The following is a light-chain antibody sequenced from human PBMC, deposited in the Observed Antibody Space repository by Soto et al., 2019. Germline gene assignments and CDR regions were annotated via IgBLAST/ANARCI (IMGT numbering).Light chain of an antibody. V-gene: IGLV1-44*01. Sequence: QLVLTQPPSASGTPGQRVTISCSGRSSSVGRSTVNWYQQLSGTTPKLLIHSNNQRPSGVPDRFSGSKSGTSASLAISGLQSEDEADYYCTAWDDSLKEWVFGGGTKLTVL. J-gene: IGLJ3*02. CDR1: SSSVGRST. CDR2: SNN. CDR3: TAWDDSLKEWV.